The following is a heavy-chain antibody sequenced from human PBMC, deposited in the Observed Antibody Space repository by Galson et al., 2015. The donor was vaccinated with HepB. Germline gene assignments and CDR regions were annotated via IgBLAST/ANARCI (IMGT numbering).Heavy chain of an antibody. CDR3: ATTTRSGGSLGAFDI. CDR2: VYHSGTT. V-gene: IGHV4-4*01. Sequence: ETLSLTCAVSGGSINSDYWWNWVRQPPGKGLEWIGEVYHSGTTNYNPSLKSRVTMSVDESNNQFSLMLTSVTAADTALYFCATTTRSGGSLGAFDIWGQGTMVTVSS. J-gene: IGHJ3*02. CDR1: GGSINSDYW. D-gene: IGHD2-15*01.